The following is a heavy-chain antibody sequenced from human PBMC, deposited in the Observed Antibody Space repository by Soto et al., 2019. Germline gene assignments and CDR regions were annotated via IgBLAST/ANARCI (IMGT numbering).Heavy chain of an antibody. J-gene: IGHJ1*01. Sequence: QVQLQESGPGLVEPSQTLSLTCTVSGGSIGSTDSYWSWIRRPPGKGLEWIGYIYYTGGTFYNPSLKSRLTISLETSRIQFSLTLTSVTATDTGIYYCARGGSGWAEYFQHWGQGTLVAVSS. CDR2: IYYTGGT. V-gene: IGHV4-30-4*08. CDR3: ARGGSGWAEYFQH. D-gene: IGHD6-25*01. CDR1: GGSIGSTDSY.